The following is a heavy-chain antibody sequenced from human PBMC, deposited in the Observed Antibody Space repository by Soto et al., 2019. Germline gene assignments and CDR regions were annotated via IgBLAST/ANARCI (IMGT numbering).Heavy chain of an antibody. Sequence: SVKVSCKASGGTFSSYAISWVRQAPGQGLEWMGGIIPIFGTANYAQKFQGRVTITADESTSTAYMELSSLRSEDTAVYYCARGRWVTQTYYYCIDVRRQGTTVTVAS. J-gene: IGHJ6*02. V-gene: IGHV1-69*13. CDR2: IIPIFGTA. D-gene: IGHD5-18*01. CDR3: ARGRWVTQTYYYCIDV. CDR1: GGTFSSYA.